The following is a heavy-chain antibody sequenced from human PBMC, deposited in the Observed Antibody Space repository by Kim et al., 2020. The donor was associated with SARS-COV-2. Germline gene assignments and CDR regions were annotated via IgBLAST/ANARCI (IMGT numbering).Heavy chain of an antibody. J-gene: IGHJ4*02. CDR2: EGINK. D-gene: IGHD3-10*01. V-gene: IGHV3-30*02. CDR3: ARSLFDY. Sequence: EGINKNYADPVKGRFNNSRDNSKNALYLQMNSLTAEDTAVYSCARSLFDYWGQGTLVTVSS.